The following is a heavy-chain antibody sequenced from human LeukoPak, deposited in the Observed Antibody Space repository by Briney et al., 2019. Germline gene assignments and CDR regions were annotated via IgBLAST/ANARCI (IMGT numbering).Heavy chain of an antibody. J-gene: IGHJ6*03. CDR3: ATGTIYRNYYYMDV. CDR1: GYTFTGYY. V-gene: IGHV1-2*02. D-gene: IGHD5-12*01. CDR2: INASSGAT. Sequence: GASVKVSCKASGYTFTGYYIHWVRQAPGQGLEWMGWINASSGATNYAQKFQGRVTMTRDTSINTAYMEVSRLRSEDTAVYYCATGTIYRNYYYMDVWGKGTTVTVSS.